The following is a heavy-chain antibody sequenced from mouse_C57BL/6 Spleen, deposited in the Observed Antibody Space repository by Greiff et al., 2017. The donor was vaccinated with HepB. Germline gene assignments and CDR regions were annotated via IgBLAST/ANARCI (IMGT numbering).Heavy chain of an antibody. CDR1: GYTFTSYW. CDR3: ARRGKWPLLTHYYAMDY. Sequence: QVQLQQPGAELVRPGSSVKLSCKASGYTFTSYWMHWVKQRPIQGLEWIGNIDPSDSETHYNQKFKDKATLTVDKSSSTAYMQLSSLTSEDSAVYYCARRGKWPLLTHYYAMDYWGQGTSVTVSS. CDR2: IDPSDSET. D-gene: IGHD1-3*01. V-gene: IGHV1-52*01. J-gene: IGHJ4*01.